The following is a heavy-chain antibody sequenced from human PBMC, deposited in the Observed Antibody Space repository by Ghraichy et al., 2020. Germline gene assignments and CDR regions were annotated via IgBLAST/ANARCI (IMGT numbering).Heavy chain of an antibody. D-gene: IGHD3-3*01. CDR3: AREREGDYDFWSGYYEVWESWFDP. CDR2: IIPIFGTA. Sequence: SVKVSCKASGGTFSSYAISWVRQAPGQGLEWMGGIIPIFGTANYAQKFQGRVTITADKSTSTAYMELSSLRSEDTAVYYCAREREGDYDFWSGYYEVWESWFDPWGQGTLVTVSS. J-gene: IGHJ5*02. CDR1: GGTFSSYA. V-gene: IGHV1-69*06.